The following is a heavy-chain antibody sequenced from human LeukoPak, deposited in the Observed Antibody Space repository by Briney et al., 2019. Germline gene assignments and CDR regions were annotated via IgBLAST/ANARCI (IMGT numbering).Heavy chain of an antibody. Sequence: SETLSLTCTVSGGSISSYFWSWIRQPPGKGLEWIGYIYYNGDPSYNPSLKSRVSISLDTSKDQISLNLISVTAADTAVYYCARGRTSSRAGSASIVDLWGRGTLVTVSS. CDR3: ARGRTSSRAGSASIVDL. CDR2: IYYNGDP. D-gene: IGHD2-2*01. CDR1: GGSISSYF. V-gene: IGHV4-59*08. J-gene: IGHJ2*01.